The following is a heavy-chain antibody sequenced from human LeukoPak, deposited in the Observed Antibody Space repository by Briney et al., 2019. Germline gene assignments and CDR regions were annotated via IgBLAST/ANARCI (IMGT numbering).Heavy chain of an antibody. J-gene: IGHJ5*02. CDR1: GGSISSHY. V-gene: IGHV4-59*11. CDR3: ARRDGWFDP. D-gene: IGHD5-24*01. Sequence: SETLSLTCTVSGGSISSHYWSWIRQPPGKGLEWIGYIYYSGSTNYNPSLKSRVTISVDTSKNQFSLKLSSVTAADTAVYYCARRDGWFDPWGQGTLVTVSS. CDR2: IYYSGST.